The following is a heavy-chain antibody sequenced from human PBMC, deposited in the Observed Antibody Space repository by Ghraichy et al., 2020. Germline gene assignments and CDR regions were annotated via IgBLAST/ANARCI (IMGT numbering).Heavy chain of an antibody. CDR2: IKQDGSEK. CDR1: GFTFSSYW. CDR3: ARAYSSGWEGYWYFDL. J-gene: IGHJ2*01. D-gene: IGHD6-19*01. V-gene: IGHV3-7*01. Sequence: GGSLRLSCAASGFTFSSYWMSWVRQAPGKGLEWVANIKQDGSEKYYVDSVKGRFTISRDNAKNSLYLQMNSLRAEDTAVYYCARAYSSGWEGYWYFDLLGRGTLVTVSS.